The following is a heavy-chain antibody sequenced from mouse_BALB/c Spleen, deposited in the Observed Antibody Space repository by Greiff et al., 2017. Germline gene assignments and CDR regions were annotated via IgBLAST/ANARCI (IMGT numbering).Heavy chain of an antibody. J-gene: IGHJ4*01. Sequence: EVQLQQSGGGLVKPGGSLKLSCAASGFTFSDYYMYWVRQTPEKRLEWVATISDGGSYTYYPDSVKGRFTISRDNAKNNLYLQMSSLKSEDTAMYYCARPYYGSSWGAMDYWGQGTSVTVSS. D-gene: IGHD1-1*01. CDR2: ISDGGSYT. CDR3: ARPYYGSSWGAMDY. CDR1: GFTFSDYY. V-gene: IGHV5-4*02.